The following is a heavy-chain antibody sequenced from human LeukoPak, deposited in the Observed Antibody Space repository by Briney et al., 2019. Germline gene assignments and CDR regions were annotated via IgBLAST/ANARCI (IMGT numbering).Heavy chain of an antibody. V-gene: IGHV4-59*11. CDR3: ARETEYSYGRLFDY. J-gene: IGHJ4*02. Sequence: SETLSLTCIVSGGSINSHYWSWIRQPPGKGLEWIGDIHYTGTTKYNPSVKSRVTISIDTSKNQFSLKLSSVTAADTAVYYCARETEYSYGRLFDYWGQGTLVTVSS. CDR2: IHYTGTT. CDR1: GGSINSHY. D-gene: IGHD5-18*01.